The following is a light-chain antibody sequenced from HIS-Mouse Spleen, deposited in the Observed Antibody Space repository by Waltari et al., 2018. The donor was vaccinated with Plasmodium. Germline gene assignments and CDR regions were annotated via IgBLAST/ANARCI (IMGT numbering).Light chain of an antibody. J-gene: IGLJ3*02. CDR1: GLPTKY. Sequence: SYELSQPPSVSVSPGQTARITGYGDGLPTKYVSWYQQKSGQAPVLDIYEDSKRPSGIPVRFSGSSSGTMATLTISGAQVEDEADYYCYSTDSSGNHRVFGGGTKLTVL. V-gene: IGLV3-10*01. CDR3: YSTDSSGNHRV. CDR2: EDS.